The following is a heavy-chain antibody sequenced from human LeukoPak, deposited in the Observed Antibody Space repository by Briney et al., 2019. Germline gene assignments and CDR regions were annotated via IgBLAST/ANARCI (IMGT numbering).Heavy chain of an antibody. Sequence: GGSLRLSCAASGFTFTDNYMFWIRQAPGKGLEWVSYIGNTGSITYYEDPVKGRFAISRDNAENSLYLQMNSLRAEDTAVYYCARARKGYYFDYWGQGPLATVSS. D-gene: IGHD1-14*01. CDR3: ARARKGYYFDY. V-gene: IGHV3-11*04. J-gene: IGHJ4*02. CDR1: GFTFTDNY. CDR2: IGNTGSIT.